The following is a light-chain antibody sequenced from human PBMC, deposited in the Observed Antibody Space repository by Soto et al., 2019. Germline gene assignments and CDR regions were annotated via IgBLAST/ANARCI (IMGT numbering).Light chain of an antibody. CDR2: KAC. CDR3: QQYNSYWT. CDR1: QSISSW. V-gene: IGKV1-5*03. J-gene: IGKJ1*01. Sequence: DIQMTQSPSTLSASVGDRVTITCRASQSISSWLAWYQQKPGKAPKLLIYKACSLESGVPSRFSGSGPGTEFTLTISSLQPDDFLTYYCQQYNSYWTFGQGTKVEIK.